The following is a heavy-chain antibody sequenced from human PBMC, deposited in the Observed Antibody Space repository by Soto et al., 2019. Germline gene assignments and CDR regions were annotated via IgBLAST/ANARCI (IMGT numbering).Heavy chain of an antibody. CDR3: ARGQVVAAQH. V-gene: IGHV4-30-2*01. CDR1: GGSISSGGYS. Sequence: QLQLQESGSGLVKPSQTLSLTCAVSGGSISSGGYSWSWIRQPPGKGLEWIGYIYHSGSTYYNPALRSLATISADRSRTQSSLKLSSVTAADTAVYYCARGQVVAAQHWGQGTLVTVSS. CDR2: IYHSGST. J-gene: IGHJ4*02. D-gene: IGHD2-15*01.